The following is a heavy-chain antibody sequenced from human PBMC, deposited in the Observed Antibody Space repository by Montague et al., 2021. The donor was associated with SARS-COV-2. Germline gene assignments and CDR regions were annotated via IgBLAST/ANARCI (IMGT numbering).Heavy chain of an antibody. J-gene: IGHJ6*02. CDR2: IYHSGST. Sequence: SETLSLTCAVSGGSISSSNWWSWVRQPPGKGLEWIGEIYHSGSTNYNPSLKSRVTISVDKSKNQFSLKLSSVTAADTAVYYCARVHPLRFGELLLDYYYYYGMDVWGQGTTVTVSS. CDR1: GGSISSSNW. D-gene: IGHD3-10*01. V-gene: IGHV4-4*02. CDR3: ARVHPLRFGELLLDYYYYYGMDV.